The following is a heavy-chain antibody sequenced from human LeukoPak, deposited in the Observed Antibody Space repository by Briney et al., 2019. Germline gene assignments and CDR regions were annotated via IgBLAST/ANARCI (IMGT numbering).Heavy chain of an antibody. Sequence: GGSLRLSCAASGFTFSGYGMHWVRQAPGKGLEWVAFVRYDSSNKYYADSVKGRFTVSRDNSKNTLYLQMNSLRAEDTAVYYCAKDDYYDTSGYRDWGQGTLVTVSS. D-gene: IGHD3-22*01. CDR1: GFTFSGYG. CDR3: AKDDYYDTSGYRD. CDR2: VRYDSSNK. V-gene: IGHV3-30*02. J-gene: IGHJ4*02.